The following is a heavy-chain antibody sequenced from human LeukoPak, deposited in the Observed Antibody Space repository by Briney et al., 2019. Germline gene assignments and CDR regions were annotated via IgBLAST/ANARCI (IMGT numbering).Heavy chain of an antibody. CDR3: ARGNLERTYYDILTGTYGMDV. CDR1: GGTFSSYA. D-gene: IGHD3-9*01. V-gene: IGHV1-69*01. CDR2: IIPIFGTA. Sequence: SVKVSCKASGGTFSSYAISWVRQAPGQGLEWMGGIIPIFGTANYAQKFQGRVTITADESTSTAYMEPSSLRSEDTAVYYCARGNLERTYYDILTGTYGMDVWGKGTTVTVSS. J-gene: IGHJ6*04.